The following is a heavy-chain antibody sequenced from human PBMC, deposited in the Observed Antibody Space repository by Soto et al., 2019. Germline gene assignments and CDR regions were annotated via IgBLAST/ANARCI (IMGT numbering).Heavy chain of an antibody. CDR2: IYDSGNT. J-gene: IGHJ4*02. D-gene: IGHD6-13*01. CDR3: ARGQGAAAGHSDFDY. V-gene: IGHV4-30-2*01. Sequence: QLQLQESGSGLVKPSQTLSLTCAVSGGSISGTTYSWSWIRQPPGKGLEWIGYIYDSGNTYYNPSLKSQFSISVDRSKNQFSLKLSSVTAAETAVYYCARGQGAAAGHSDFDYWGQGALVTVSS. CDR1: GGSISGTTYS.